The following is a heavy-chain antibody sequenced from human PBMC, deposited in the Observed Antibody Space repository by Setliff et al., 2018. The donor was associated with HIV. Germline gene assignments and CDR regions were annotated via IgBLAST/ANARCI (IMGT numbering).Heavy chain of an antibody. Sequence: ASVKVSCKASGYIFTSYYIHWVRQAPGQGLEWMGIINPSGGSTSYPQKFQGRVTLTRDTSTSTVYMDLTSLTSEDTAVYFCARGPPGSSWNIYFDSWGQGTLVTVSS. V-gene: IGHV1-46*01. J-gene: IGHJ4*02. CDR3: ARGPPGSSWNIYFDS. CDR1: GYIFTSYY. D-gene: IGHD6-13*01. CDR2: INPSGGST.